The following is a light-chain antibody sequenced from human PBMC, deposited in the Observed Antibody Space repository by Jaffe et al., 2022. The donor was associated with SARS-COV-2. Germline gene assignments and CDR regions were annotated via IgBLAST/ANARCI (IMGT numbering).Light chain of an antibody. CDR2: AAS. Sequence: DIQMTQSPSSLSASVRDRVTITCRASQSISTYLNWYQQKPGKAPKLLIYAASSLQSGVPSRFSGSGSGTDFTLTISSLQPEDFATYYCQQSFRTQYTFGQGTKLEIK. CDR1: QSISTY. CDR3: QQSFRTQYT. J-gene: IGKJ2*01. V-gene: IGKV1-39*01.